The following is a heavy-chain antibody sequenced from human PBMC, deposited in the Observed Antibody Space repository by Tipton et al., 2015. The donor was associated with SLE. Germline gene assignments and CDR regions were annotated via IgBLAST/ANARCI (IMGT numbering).Heavy chain of an antibody. V-gene: IGHV3-23*03. D-gene: IGHD3-3*01. Sequence: GSLRLSCAASGFSFTSYAMNWVRQAPGKGLEWVSLIYSAGSTSYADSVKGRFTVSRDTSKNTLYLQMNSLRAEDTAVYYCARPHYDFRSGNWSDPWGQGTLVTVSS. CDR1: GFSFTSYA. CDR3: ARPHYDFRSGNWSDP. CDR2: IYSAGST. J-gene: IGHJ5*02.